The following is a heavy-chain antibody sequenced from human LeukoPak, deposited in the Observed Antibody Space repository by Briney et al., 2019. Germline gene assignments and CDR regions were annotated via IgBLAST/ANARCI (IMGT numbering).Heavy chain of an antibody. CDR1: GGSISSSSYQ. V-gene: IGHV4-39*01. CDR2: IYYSGST. J-gene: IGHJ4*02. D-gene: IGHD2-2*01. Sequence: PSETLSLTCTVSGGSISSSSYQWGWIRQPPGRGLEWIGSIYYSGSTYYNPSLKSRVTVSVDTSKNQFSLKLSSVTAADTAVYYCARISIVVAPAYFDYWGQGTLVTVSS. CDR3: ARISIVVAPAYFDY.